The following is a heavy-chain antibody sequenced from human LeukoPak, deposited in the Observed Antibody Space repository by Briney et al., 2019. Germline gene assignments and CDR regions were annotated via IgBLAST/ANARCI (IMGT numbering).Heavy chain of an antibody. V-gene: IGHV4-59*01. Sequence: PSETLSLTCTDSGGSISSYYWSWIRQPPGKGLEWIGYIYYSGSTNYNPSLKSRVTISVDTSKNQFSLKLSSVTAADTAVYYCARVVGSGAWFDPWGQGTLVTVSS. CDR1: GGSISSYY. J-gene: IGHJ5*02. CDR2: IYYSGST. D-gene: IGHD3-10*01. CDR3: ARVVGSGAWFDP.